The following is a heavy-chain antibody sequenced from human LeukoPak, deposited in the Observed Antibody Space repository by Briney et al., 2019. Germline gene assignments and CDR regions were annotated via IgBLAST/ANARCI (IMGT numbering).Heavy chain of an antibody. J-gene: IGHJ5*02. D-gene: IGHD2-2*01. CDR2: ISCYNGNT. CDR3: ARDRSPTQLLRFVP. CDR1: GYTFSNYG. V-gene: IGHV1-18*01. Sequence: PGASVKVSCKTSGYTFSNYGISWVRQAPGQGLEWMGWISCYNGNTDYAQKFQGRVTMTRDTCTSTVYMELRSLRSDDTAVYYCARDRSPTQLLRFVPWGQGTLVTVSS.